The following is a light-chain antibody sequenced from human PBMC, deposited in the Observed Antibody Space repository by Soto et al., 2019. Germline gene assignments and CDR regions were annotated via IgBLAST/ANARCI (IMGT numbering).Light chain of an antibody. CDR2: EVS. J-gene: IGLJ3*02. Sequence: QSVLTQPASVSGSPGQSITISCTGTSNDIGGYNYVSWYQQHPGKAPKLMIYEVSNRPSGVSTRFSASKSGNTAPLTISGLQAEDEADYYCSSYTSRSLAVFGAGTKVTVL. CDR1: SNDIGGYNY. CDR3: SSYTSRSLAV. V-gene: IGLV2-14*01.